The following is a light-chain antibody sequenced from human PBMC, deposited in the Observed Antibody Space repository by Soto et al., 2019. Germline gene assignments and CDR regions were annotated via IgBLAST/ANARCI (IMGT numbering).Light chain of an antibody. J-gene: IGLJ1*01. CDR3: QSYDRSLRTYV. CDR1: SSNIGAGYD. Sequence: QSVLTQPPSVSGAPGQRVTISCSGSSSNIGAGYDVNWYRQLPGTAPKLLIYGNSDRPSGVPDRFSGSKSGTSASLAITGLQAEDEADYFGQSYDRSLRTYVFGTATKLTVL. V-gene: IGLV1-40*01. CDR2: GNS.